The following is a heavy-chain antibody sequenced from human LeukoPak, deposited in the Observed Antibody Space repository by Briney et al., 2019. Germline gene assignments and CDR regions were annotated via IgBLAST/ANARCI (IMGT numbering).Heavy chain of an antibody. CDR1: VFTFSTYW. CDR3: AREDSSGYFDY. Sequence: GGSLRLSCAAPVFTFSTYWMSWVRQAPGKGLEWVANIKQDGSEKYYVDSVKGRFTISRDNAKNSLYLQMNSLRAEDTAVYYCAREDSSGYFDYWGQGTLVTVSS. CDR2: IKQDGSEK. J-gene: IGHJ4*02. D-gene: IGHD3-22*01. V-gene: IGHV3-7*01.